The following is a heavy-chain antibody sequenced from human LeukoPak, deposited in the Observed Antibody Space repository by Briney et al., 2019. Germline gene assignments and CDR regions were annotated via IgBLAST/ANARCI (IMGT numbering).Heavy chain of an antibody. CDR1: GGSISSYY. Sequence: PSETLSLTCTVSGGSISSYYWSWTRQPAGKGLEWIGRIYTSGSTNYNPFLKSRVTMSVDTSENQFSLKLSSVTAADTAVYYCARDRGSLEVTDLRTSDFWGPGTLVIVSS. J-gene: IGHJ4*02. D-gene: IGHD3-10*01. CDR2: IYTSGST. V-gene: IGHV4-4*07. CDR3: ARDRGSLEVTDLRTSDF.